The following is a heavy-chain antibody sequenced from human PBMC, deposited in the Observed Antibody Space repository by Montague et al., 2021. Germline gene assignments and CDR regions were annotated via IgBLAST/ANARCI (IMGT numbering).Heavy chain of an antibody. D-gene: IGHD3-10*01. J-gene: IGHJ4*02. V-gene: IGHV3-21*01. CDR3: ARDYYGSGRGKDYFDY. CDR2: ISSSSSYI. CDR1: GFTFRSYS. Sequence: SLRLSCAASGFTFRSYSMNWVRQAPGKGLEWVSSISSSSSYIYYTDSAKGRFTISRDNAKNSLYLQMNSLRAEDTAVYYCARDYYGSGRGKDYFDYWGQGTLVTVSS.